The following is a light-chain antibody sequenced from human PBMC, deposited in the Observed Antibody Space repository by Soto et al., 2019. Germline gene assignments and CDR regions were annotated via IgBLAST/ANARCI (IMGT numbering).Light chain of an antibody. Sequence: SYVLAQPTSVSVAPRQTARITCGGNNIGDKDVHWYQQKPGQAPVLVVYDSSDRPSGIPERFSGSNSGNTATLTISGVEAGDEADYYCQVWDSRRDHSVFGGGTKLTVL. CDR1: NIGDKD. J-gene: IGLJ3*02. CDR3: QVWDSRRDHSV. V-gene: IGLV3-21*02. CDR2: DSS.